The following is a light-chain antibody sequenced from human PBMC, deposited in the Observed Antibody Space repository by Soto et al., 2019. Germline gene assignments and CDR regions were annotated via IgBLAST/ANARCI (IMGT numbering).Light chain of an antibody. V-gene: IGKV3-20*01. J-gene: IGKJ2*01. CDR1: QSITSNY. CDR2: SAS. Sequence: DIVLTQSPGTLSLSPGERATFSCRASQSITSNYLAWYQQKPGQTPRLLVSSASTRATGIPDRFSGSGSGTDFTLTISRLEPEDFAVYYCQHYGSSPPLYTFSQGTKLEIK. CDR3: QHYGSSPPLYT.